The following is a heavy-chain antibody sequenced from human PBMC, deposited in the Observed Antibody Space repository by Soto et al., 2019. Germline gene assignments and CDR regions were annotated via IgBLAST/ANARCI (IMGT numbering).Heavy chain of an antibody. D-gene: IGHD3-16*01. CDR1: GFTFRSYW. V-gene: IGHV3-74*01. CDR2: INTDGSST. J-gene: IGHJ6*02. CDR3: ARDETQTFRSYVYYYGVDV. Sequence: GGSLRLSCAVSGFTFRSYWMHWVRQAPGRGLAWVSRINTDGSSTSYADSVKGRFTISKDNAKNTLYLQMNSLRVEDTAVYYCARDETQTFRSYVYYYGVDVWGQGTTVTVSS.